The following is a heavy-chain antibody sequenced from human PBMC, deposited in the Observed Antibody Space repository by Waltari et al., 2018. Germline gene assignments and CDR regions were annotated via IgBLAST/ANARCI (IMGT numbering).Heavy chain of an antibody. CDR3: ARARGSDYSNSPGWFDP. J-gene: IGHJ5*02. Sequence: QVQLVQSGAEVKKPGSSVKVSCKASGGTFSSYAISWVRQAPGQGLGWMGGIHPILGIASDAKKFQGRVTITADKSTSTAYMGLSSLRSEDTAVYYCARARGSDYSNSPGWFDPWGQGTLVTVSS. V-gene: IGHV1-69*10. CDR1: GGTFSSYA. CDR2: IHPILGIA. D-gene: IGHD4-4*01.